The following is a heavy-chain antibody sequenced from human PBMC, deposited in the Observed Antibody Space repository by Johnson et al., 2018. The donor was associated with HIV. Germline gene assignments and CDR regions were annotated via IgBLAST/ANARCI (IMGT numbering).Heavy chain of an antibody. Sequence: VQLVESGGGVVQPGKSLRLSCAASGFIFSNYPMHWVRQAPGKGLEWVANIKQDGSEKYYVDSVKGRFTISRDNAKNSLYLQMNSLRAEDTAVYYCARDRYYDFWSGYRTFDIWGQGTMVTVSS. CDR1: GFIFSNYP. V-gene: IGHV3-7*03. CDR3: ARDRYYDFWSGYRTFDI. D-gene: IGHD3-3*01. CDR2: IKQDGSEK. J-gene: IGHJ3*02.